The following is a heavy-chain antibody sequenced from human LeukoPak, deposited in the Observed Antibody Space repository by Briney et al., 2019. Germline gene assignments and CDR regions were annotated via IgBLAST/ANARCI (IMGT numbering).Heavy chain of an antibody. CDR3: SRTRYDYWSDPYYYYGMDV. D-gene: IGHD3/OR15-3a*01. J-gene: IGHJ6*02. CDR2: IYYSGST. V-gene: IGHV4-39*01. CDR1: GGSISSSSYC. Sequence: PSETLSLTCTVSGGSISSSSYCWGWIRQPPGKGLEWVGSIYYSGSTYYNPSLKSRVTISVDTSKNQFSLKLSSVTAADTAVYYCSRTRYDYWSDPYYYYGMDVWGQGTTVTVSS.